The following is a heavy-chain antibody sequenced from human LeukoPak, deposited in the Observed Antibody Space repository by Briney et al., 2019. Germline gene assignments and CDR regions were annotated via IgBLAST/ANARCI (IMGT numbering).Heavy chain of an antibody. Sequence: PGGSLRLSCVASGFTFSSNGMHWVRQAPGKGLEWVTFIQYDGSKKYYADSVKGRFTISRDNAKNSLYLQMNSLRAEDTAVYYCARFDTTWGSAWGQGTLVTVSS. CDR1: GFTFSSNG. CDR2: IQYDGSKK. J-gene: IGHJ5*02. V-gene: IGHV3-30*02. CDR3: ARFDTTWGSA. D-gene: IGHD2/OR15-2a*01.